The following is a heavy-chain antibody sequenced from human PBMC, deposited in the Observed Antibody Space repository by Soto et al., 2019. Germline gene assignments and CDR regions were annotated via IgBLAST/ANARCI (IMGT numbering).Heavy chain of an antibody. J-gene: IGHJ4*02. D-gene: IGHD3-10*01. CDR1: GYTFTAYP. CDR3: ARKDYYGAGVYYFDH. CDR2: INAANGDT. Sequence: QVHLVQSGAEVKKPGASVKVSCKASGYTFTAYPMHWVRQAPGQRLEWMGWINAANGDTGYSQKLHDRVTFTRDTSATTVYMELSSLTSEDTAVYYCARKDYYGAGVYYFDHWGQGTLVTASS. V-gene: IGHV1-3*01.